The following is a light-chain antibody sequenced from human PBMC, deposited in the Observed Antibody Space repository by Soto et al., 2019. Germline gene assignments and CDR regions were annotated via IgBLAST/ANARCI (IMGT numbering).Light chain of an antibody. CDR1: SSNIRSNT. Sequence: QSVLTQPPSASGTPGQRVTISCSGSSSNIRSNTVTWYQQVPGTAPKLLIYSNNQRPSGVPDRFSGSKSGTSASLAISGLQSEDEADYYCAAWDDSLNGWVFGGGTQLTVL. CDR2: SNN. CDR3: AAWDDSLNGWV. J-gene: IGLJ3*02. V-gene: IGLV1-44*01.